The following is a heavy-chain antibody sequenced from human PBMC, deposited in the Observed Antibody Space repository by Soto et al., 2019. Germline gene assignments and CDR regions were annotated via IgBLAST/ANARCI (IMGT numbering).Heavy chain of an antibody. CDR2: ISAYNGNT. D-gene: IGHD1-7*01. J-gene: IGHJ5*02. V-gene: IGHV1-18*01. Sequence: ASVKVSCKASGYTFTSCGISWVRQAPGQGLEWMGWISAYNGNTNYAQKLQGRVTMTTDTSTSTAYMELRSLRSDDTAVYYCARVSKAHITGTTRSWFDPWGQGTLVTVSS. CDR1: GYTFTSCG. CDR3: ARVSKAHITGTTRSWFDP.